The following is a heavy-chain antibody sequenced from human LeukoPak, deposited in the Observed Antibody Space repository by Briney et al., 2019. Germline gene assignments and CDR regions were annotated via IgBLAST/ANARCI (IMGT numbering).Heavy chain of an antibody. CDR2: INPNSGGT. D-gene: IGHD4-17*01. CDR3: AREYDYGDSNRVRPKPYYYYGMDV. Sequence: ASVKVSCKASGYTFTGYYMHWVRQAPGQGLEWMGWINPNSGGTNYAQKFQGWVTMTRDTSISTAYMELSRLRSDDTAVYYCAREYDYGDSNRVRPKPYYYYGMDVWGQGTTVTVSS. CDR1: GYTFTGYY. V-gene: IGHV1-2*04. J-gene: IGHJ6*02.